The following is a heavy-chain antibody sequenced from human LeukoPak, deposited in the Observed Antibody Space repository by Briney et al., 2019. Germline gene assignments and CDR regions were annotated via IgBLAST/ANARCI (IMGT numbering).Heavy chain of an antibody. J-gene: IGHJ4*02. D-gene: IGHD3-22*01. CDR2: ISSSSSYT. V-gene: IGHV3-11*05. CDR1: RFIFSEHY. Sequence: GGSLRLSCAASRFIFSEHYMTWIRQAPGKGLEWVSYISSSSSYTNYADSVKGRFTISRDNAKNSLYLQMNSLSAEDTAVYYCARVRDSSGYWDYWGQGTLVTVSS. CDR3: ARVRDSSGYWDY.